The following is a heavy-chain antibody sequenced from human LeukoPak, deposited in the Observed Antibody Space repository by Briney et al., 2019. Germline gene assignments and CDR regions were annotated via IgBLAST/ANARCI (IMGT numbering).Heavy chain of an antibody. CDR3: ARSPPSVTYYFDY. CDR2: IYYSGST. D-gene: IGHD4-17*01. Sequence: SQTLSLTCTVSGGSISSGGYYWSWLRQHPGKGLEWIGYIYYSGSTYYNPSLKSRVTKSVDTSKNQFSLKLSSVTAADTAVYYCARSPPSVTYYFDYWGQGTLVTVSS. J-gene: IGHJ4*02. V-gene: IGHV4-31*03. CDR1: GGSISSGGYY.